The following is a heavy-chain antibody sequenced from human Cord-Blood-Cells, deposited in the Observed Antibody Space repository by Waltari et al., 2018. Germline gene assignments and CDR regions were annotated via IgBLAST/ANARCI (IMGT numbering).Heavy chain of an antibody. Sequence: QVQLVQSGAEVKKPGASVKVSCKASGYTFTSYDINWVRQATGQGLEWMGWMNANSGNTGYAQKFQGRVTITRNTSISTADMELSSLRSEDMAVYYCAGMEYYDFWSGYRINYYMDVWGKGTTVTVSS. J-gene: IGHJ6*03. D-gene: IGHD3-3*01. V-gene: IGHV1-8*03. CDR2: MNANSGNT. CDR1: GYTFTSYD. CDR3: AGMEYYDFWSGYRINYYMDV.